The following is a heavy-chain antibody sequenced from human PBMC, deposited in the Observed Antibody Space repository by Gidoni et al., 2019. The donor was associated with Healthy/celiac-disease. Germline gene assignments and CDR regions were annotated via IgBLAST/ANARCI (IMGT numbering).Heavy chain of an antibody. V-gene: IGHV3-33*01. J-gene: IGHJ6*02. Sequence: QVQLVESGGGVVQPGRSLRLSCSASGFPFSSYGLHWDRQAPGKGLEWVAVIWYDGSNKYYADSVKGRFTISRDNSKNTLYLQMNSLRAEDTAVYYCARADQRQEVVAAIYYYGMDVWGQGTTVTVSS. D-gene: IGHD2-15*01. CDR1: GFPFSSYG. CDR3: ARADQRQEVVAAIYYYGMDV. CDR2: IWYDGSNK.